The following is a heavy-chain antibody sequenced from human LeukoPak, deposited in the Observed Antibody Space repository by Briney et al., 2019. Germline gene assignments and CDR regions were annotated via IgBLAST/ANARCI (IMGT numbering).Heavy chain of an antibody. D-gene: IGHD2-21*01. V-gene: IGHV3-23*01. CDR3: AKAPVTSCRGAYCYPFDS. CDR2: ITNSGENT. CDR1: GFSFPYG. Sequence: GGSLRLSCEASGFSFPYGMSWVRQAPGKGLEWVSGITNSGENTYYADSVRGRFTISRDNSKNTLYLQMNSLRAEDAAVYFCAKAPVTSCRGAYCYPFDSWGQGTLVTVSS. J-gene: IGHJ4*02.